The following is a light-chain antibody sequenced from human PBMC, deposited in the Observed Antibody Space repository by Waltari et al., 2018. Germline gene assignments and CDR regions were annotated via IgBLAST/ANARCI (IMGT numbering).Light chain of an antibody. Sequence: RVTITCRASQSISNWLAWYQQIPGKAPKLLIYMESSLETGVPSRLRCSGSGTEFTLTISSLQPGDFATYYCQQYNTYPFTFGLGTKLESK. CDR3: QQYNTYPFT. V-gene: IGKV1-5*03. CDR1: QSISNW. CDR2: MES. J-gene: IGKJ2*01.